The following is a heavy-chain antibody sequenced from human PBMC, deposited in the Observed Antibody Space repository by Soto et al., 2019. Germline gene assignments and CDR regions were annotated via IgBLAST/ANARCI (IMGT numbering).Heavy chain of an antibody. CDR2: IIPIFGTA. CDR3: ARDYDFWSGYYTGVYYYGMDV. J-gene: IGHJ6*02. Sequence: SVKVSCKASGGTFSSYAISWVRQAPGQGLEWMGGIIPIFGTANYAQKFQGRVTITADKSTSTAYMELSSLRSEDTAVYYCARDYDFWSGYYTGVYYYGMDVWGHGTAVTVSS. D-gene: IGHD3-3*01. CDR1: GGTFSSYA. V-gene: IGHV1-69*06.